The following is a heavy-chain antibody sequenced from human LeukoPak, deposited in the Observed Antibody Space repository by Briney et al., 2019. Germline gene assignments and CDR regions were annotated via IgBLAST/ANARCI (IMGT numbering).Heavy chain of an antibody. V-gene: IGHV4-34*01. CDR3: ARRPGPRQQLQKNSSYYFDY. J-gene: IGHJ4*02. Sequence: PSETLSLTCAVYGGSFSGYYWSWIRQPPGKGLEWIGEINHSGSTSYNPSLKSRVTISVDTSKNQFSLKLSSVTAADTAVYYCARRPGPRQQLQKNSSYYFDYWGQGTLVTVSS. D-gene: IGHD6-13*01. CDR1: GGSFSGYY. CDR2: INHSGST.